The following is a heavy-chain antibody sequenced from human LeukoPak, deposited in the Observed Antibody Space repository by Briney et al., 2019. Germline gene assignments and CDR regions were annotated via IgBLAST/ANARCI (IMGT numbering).Heavy chain of an antibody. CDR1: GFTVSSNC. CDR3: ASGPTTLDY. CDR2: IYSGGST. Sequence: PGGSLRLSCAASGFTVSSNCMTWVRQVPGKGLEWVSVIYSGGSTYYADSVKGRFTISRDNSKNTLYLQMNSLRADDTAVYYCASGPTTLDYWGQGTLVTVSS. J-gene: IGHJ4*02. D-gene: IGHD1-14*01. V-gene: IGHV3-66*01.